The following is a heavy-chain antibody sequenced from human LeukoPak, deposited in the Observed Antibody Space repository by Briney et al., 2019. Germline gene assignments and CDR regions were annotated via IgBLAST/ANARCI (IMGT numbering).Heavy chain of an antibody. J-gene: IGHJ3*02. Sequence: SETLSLTCSVSGGSISSCSYYWSWIRQHPGKGLEWIGYIYYSGSTYYNPSLKSRVTISVDTSKSQFSLKLSSVTAADTAVYYCARDVRYYDNDAFDIWGQGTMVTVSS. V-gene: IGHV4-31*03. CDR3: ARDVRYYDNDAFDI. CDR2: IYYSGST. D-gene: IGHD3-22*01. CDR1: GGSISSCSYY.